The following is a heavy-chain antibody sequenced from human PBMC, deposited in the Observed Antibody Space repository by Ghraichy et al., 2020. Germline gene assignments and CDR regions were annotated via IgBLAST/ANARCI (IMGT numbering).Heavy chain of an antibody. CDR2: INPNSGTA. D-gene: IGHD3-9*01. Sequence: ASVKVSCKASGYTFTSYYMNWVRQAPGQGLEWMGGINPNSGTANYAQKFQGRVTITTDASTSTAYMELSSLRSDDTAVYYCAREGGYFDWLLKPDAFDIWGQGTMVTVSS. J-gene: IGHJ3*02. CDR1: GYTFTSYY. V-gene: IGHV1-2*02. CDR3: AREGGYFDWLLKPDAFDI.